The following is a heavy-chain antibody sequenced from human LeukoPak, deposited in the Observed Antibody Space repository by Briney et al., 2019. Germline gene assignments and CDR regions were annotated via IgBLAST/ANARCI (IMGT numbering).Heavy chain of an antibody. D-gene: IGHD3-22*01. CDR2: ITYDGSNK. Sequence: GGSLRLSCAASGFTFSSYAMHWVRQAPGKGLEWVAVITYDGSNKYYADSVKGRFTISRDNSKNTLYLQMNSLRAEDTAVYYCARDSSGYQWGQGTLVTVSS. CDR3: ARDSSGYQ. J-gene: IGHJ4*02. V-gene: IGHV3-30*07. CDR1: GFTFSSYA.